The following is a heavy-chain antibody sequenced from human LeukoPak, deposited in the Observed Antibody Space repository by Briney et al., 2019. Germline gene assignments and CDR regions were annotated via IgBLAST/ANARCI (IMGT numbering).Heavy chain of an antibody. Sequence: GGSLRLSCAASGFTFSSYAMSWVRQAPGKGLEWVSGISGSGGSTDYVDSVKGRFTISRDNSKNTLFLQMNSLRPEDTAVYYCASKWFCGGDCYYQIDFWGQGTLVTVSS. D-gene: IGHD2-21*02. V-gene: IGHV3-23*01. CDR1: GFTFSSYA. CDR3: ASKWFCGGDCYYQIDF. CDR2: ISGSGGST. J-gene: IGHJ4*02.